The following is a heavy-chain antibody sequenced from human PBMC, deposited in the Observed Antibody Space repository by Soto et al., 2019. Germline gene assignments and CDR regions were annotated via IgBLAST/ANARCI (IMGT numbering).Heavy chain of an antibody. CDR2: INTGNGYT. J-gene: IGHJ5*02. CDR1: GYSFTTYA. V-gene: IGHV1-3*04. D-gene: IGHD4-17*01. CDR3: AKLPWADYGGIFDP. Sequence: ASVKVSCKTSGYSFTTYALHWVRQAPGQRLEWVGWINTGNGYTKSSEKFQDRVTITRDTSANTAFMELSSLRSEDTAIYYCAKLPWADYGGIFDPWGQGTLVTVSS.